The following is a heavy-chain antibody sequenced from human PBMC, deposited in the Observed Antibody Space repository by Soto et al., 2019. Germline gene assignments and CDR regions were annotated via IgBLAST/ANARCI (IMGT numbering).Heavy chain of an antibody. V-gene: IGHV3-30*18. Sequence: GGSLRLSCAASGFTFSSYGMHWVRQAPGKGLEWVAVISYDGSNKYYADSVKGRFTISRDNSKNTLYLQMNSLRAEDTAVYYCAKLLANPLGFDYWGQGTLVTVSS. CDR3: AKLLANPLGFDY. CDR2: ISYDGSNK. CDR1: GFTFSSYG. J-gene: IGHJ4*02. D-gene: IGHD3-16*01.